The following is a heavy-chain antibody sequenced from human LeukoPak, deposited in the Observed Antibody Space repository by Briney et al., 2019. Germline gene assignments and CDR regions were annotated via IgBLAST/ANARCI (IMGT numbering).Heavy chain of an antibody. Sequence: GGSLRLSCAVSGFTFSDNYMDWVRLAPEKGLEWVGRIRTKAYGYTTEYGATVKGRFTISGDDSNNSLYLQMNSLRAEDTAVYYCARIQVVPDAIVGALDYWSQGTLVTVSA. CDR3: ARIQVVPDAIVGALDY. J-gene: IGHJ4*02. CDR2: IRTKAYGYTT. D-gene: IGHD2-2*02. CDR1: GFTFSDNY. V-gene: IGHV3-72*01.